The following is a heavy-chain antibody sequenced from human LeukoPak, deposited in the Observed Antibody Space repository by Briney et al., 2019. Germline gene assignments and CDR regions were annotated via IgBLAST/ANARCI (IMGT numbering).Heavy chain of an antibody. D-gene: IGHD3-22*01. V-gene: IGHV3-23*01. CDR2: ISGSGGST. Sequence: GGSLRLSRAASGFTFSSYAMSWVRQAPGKGLEWVSAISGSGGSTYYADSVKGRFTISRDNSKNTLYLQMNSLRAEDTAVYYCAREYYYDSSGYFRPVDYWGQGTLVTVSS. CDR3: AREYYYDSSGYFRPVDY. J-gene: IGHJ4*02. CDR1: GFTFSSYA.